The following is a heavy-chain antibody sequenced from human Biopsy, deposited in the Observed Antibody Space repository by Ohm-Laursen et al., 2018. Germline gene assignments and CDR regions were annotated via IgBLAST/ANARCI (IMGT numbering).Heavy chain of an antibody. J-gene: IGHJ4*02. Sequence: SLRLSCAASGFTFSSHAMAWVRQAPGKGLEWVSGISDSGDSAYYADSVKGRFTISRDNSRNTLYLQMNSLRAEDTAVYFCTNHYCGGITCLMNIWGQGTLVTVSS. V-gene: IGHV3-23*01. CDR1: GFTFSSHA. D-gene: IGHD2-21*01. CDR3: TNHYCGGITCLMNI. CDR2: ISDSGDSA.